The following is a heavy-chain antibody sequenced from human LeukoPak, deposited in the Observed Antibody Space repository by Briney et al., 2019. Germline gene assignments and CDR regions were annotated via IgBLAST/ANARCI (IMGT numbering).Heavy chain of an antibody. CDR3: TTLGYHLDS. D-gene: IGHD3-22*01. CDR2: FAGSDTTK. CDR1: GFDFGAYE. Sequence: GGSPRLSCAASGFDFGAYEMNWVRQAPGKGLEWVAYFAGSDTTKYYADSVRGRFTISRDNAKKSLYLQMNSLRAEDTALYYCTTLGYHLDSWGQGTLVTVSS. V-gene: IGHV3-48*03. J-gene: IGHJ4*02.